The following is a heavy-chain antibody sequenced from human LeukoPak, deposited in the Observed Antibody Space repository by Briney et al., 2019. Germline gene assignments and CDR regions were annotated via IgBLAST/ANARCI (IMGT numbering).Heavy chain of an antibody. V-gene: IGHV3-21*01. CDR3: ARVLLWFGEALDYGMDV. J-gene: IGHJ6*02. D-gene: IGHD3-10*01. Sequence: GGSLRLSCAASGFTFSSYSMNWVRQAPGKGLEWVSSISSSSSYIYYADSVKGRFTISRDNAKNSLYLQMNSLRVEDTAVYYCARVLLWFGEALDYGMDVWGQGTTVTVSS. CDR1: GFTFSSYS. CDR2: ISSSSSYI.